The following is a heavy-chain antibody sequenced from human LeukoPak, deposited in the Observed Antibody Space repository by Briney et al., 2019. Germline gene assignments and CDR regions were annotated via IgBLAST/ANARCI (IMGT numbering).Heavy chain of an antibody. Sequence: KPSETLSLTCTVSGGSISSYYWSWIRQPPGKGLEWIGYIYYSGSTNYNPSLKSRVTISVDTSKNQFSLKLSSVTAADTAVYYCAREGLGYGDYGFDPWGQGTLVTLSS. J-gene: IGHJ5*02. D-gene: IGHD4-17*01. CDR2: IYYSGST. CDR3: AREGLGYGDYGFDP. V-gene: IGHV4-59*01. CDR1: GGSISSYY.